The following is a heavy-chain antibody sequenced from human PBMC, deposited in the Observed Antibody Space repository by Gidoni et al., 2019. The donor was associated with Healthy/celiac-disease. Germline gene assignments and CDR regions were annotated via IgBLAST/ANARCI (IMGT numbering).Heavy chain of an antibody. V-gene: IGHV3-33*01. D-gene: IGHD6-6*01. Sequence: QLQLVESRGGVVQPGSSLRLSCARSGFTFSRSGMYWVRQAPGKGLEWVDVIWYDGSNKYYADSVKGRFTISRDNSKNTLYLQMNSLRAEDTAVYYCARDRIRIAARSYGMDVWGQGTTVTVSS. CDR2: IWYDGSNK. J-gene: IGHJ6*02. CDR1: GFTFSRSG. CDR3: ARDRIRIAARSYGMDV.